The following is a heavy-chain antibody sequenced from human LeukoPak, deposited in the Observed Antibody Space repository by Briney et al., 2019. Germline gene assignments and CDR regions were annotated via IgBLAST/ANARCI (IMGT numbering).Heavy chain of an antibody. J-gene: IGHJ3*02. CDR3: TRDQNYDSSGYDAFDI. D-gene: IGHD3-22*01. CDR2: ISSSTSSI. Sequence: PGGSLRLSCVASGFTFSSYSMNWVRQAPGKGLEWVSSISSSTSSIYYADSVKGRFTISRDTAKNSLYLQMNSLRAEDTAVYYCTRDQNYDSSGYDAFDIWGQGTMVTVSS. CDR1: GFTFSSYS. V-gene: IGHV3-21*01.